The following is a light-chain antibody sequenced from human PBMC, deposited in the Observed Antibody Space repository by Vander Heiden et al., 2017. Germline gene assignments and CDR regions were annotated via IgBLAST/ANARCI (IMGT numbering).Light chain of an antibody. Sequence: DIQVSKYPPTLSASAGGRVTTTSRASPRISSWLAWYQQTPGKAPKLLIYKASSLESGVPSRFSGSGSGTVFTLTISSLQPDVVATYYCQRYNSYFMYTFGQGTKLEIK. CDR1: PRISSW. V-gene: IGKV1-5*03. J-gene: IGKJ2*01. CDR3: QRYNSYFMYT. CDR2: KAS.